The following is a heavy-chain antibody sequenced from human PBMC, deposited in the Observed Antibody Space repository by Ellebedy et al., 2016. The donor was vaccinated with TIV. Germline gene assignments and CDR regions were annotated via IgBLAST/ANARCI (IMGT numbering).Heavy chain of an antibody. CDR3: TTLGQDIVVVPAATGMDV. Sequence: PGGSLRLSCAASGFTFSNAWMNWVRQAPGKGLEWVGRIKSKTDGGTTDYAAPVKGRLTISRDDSKNTLYLQMNSLKTEDTAVYYCTTLGQDIVVVPAATGMDVWGQGTTVTVSS. J-gene: IGHJ6*02. CDR2: IKSKTDGGTT. D-gene: IGHD2-2*01. CDR1: GFTFSNAW. V-gene: IGHV3-15*07.